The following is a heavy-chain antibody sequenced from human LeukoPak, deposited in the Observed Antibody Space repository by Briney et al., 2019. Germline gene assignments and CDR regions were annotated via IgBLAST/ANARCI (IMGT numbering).Heavy chain of an antibody. CDR3: ARALERGTPDY. CDR2: IKQDGSEK. J-gene: IGHJ4*02. Sequence: PGGSLRLSCAASGYVFSSYEMCWVRQAPGKGLEWVVNIKQDGSEKYYVDSVKGRFTISRDNAKNSLYLQMNSLRVEDTAIYYCARALERGTPDYWGQGTLVTVSS. CDR1: GYVFSSYE. D-gene: IGHD1-1*01. V-gene: IGHV3-7*01.